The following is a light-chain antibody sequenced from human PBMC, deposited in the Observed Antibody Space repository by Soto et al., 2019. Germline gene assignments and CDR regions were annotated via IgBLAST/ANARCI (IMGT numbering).Light chain of an antibody. V-gene: IGKV3-15*01. CDR1: QSVYSS. Sequence: ETVMTQSPATLSVSPGERATLSCRASQSVYSSLAWYQQKPGQAPRLLIYGASTRATGIPARFSGSGSGTEFTLTISRLQSEDFAVYHCQQYNNWPPWTFGQGTKVDIK. CDR2: GAS. J-gene: IGKJ1*01. CDR3: QQYNNWPPWT.